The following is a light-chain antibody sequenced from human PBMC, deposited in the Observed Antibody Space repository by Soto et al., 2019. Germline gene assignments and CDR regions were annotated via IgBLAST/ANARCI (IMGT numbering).Light chain of an antibody. V-gene: IGKV3-11*01. Sequence: ETVLTQSPATLSLSPGERATLSCRASRSISTYLAWYQQKPGQAPRLLIYEALNRATGIPARFSGSGSGTDFTLTISSLEPEDFAVYYCQQRSNWLITFGQGTRLEIK. CDR3: QQRSNWLIT. CDR1: RSISTY. J-gene: IGKJ5*01. CDR2: EAL.